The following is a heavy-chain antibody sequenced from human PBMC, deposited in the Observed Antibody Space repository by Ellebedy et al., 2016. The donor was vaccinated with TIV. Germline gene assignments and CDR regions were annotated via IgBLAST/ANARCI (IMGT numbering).Heavy chain of an antibody. V-gene: IGHV5-10-1*01. Sequence: GESLKISCKGSGYSFTSYWISWVRQMPGKGLEWMGRIDPSDSYTNYSPSFQGHVTISADKSISTAYLQWSSLKASDTAMYYCASKAGGNSGSYWVDYWGQGTLVTVSS. J-gene: IGHJ4*02. CDR1: GYSFTSYW. D-gene: IGHD1-26*01. CDR3: ASKAGGNSGSYWVDY. CDR2: IDPSDSYT.